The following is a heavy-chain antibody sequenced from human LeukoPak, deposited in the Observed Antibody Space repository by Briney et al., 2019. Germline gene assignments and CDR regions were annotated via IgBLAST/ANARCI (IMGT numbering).Heavy chain of an antibody. D-gene: IGHD5-18*01. Sequence: GGSLRLSCAASGFTFSDYYMSWIRQAPGKGLEWVSYISSSGSTIYYADSVKGRFIISRDNAKNSLYLQMNSLRAEDTAVYYCARTNTAMVEDYWGQGTLVTVSS. J-gene: IGHJ4*02. CDR2: ISSSGSTI. CDR3: ARTNTAMVEDY. CDR1: GFTFSDYY. V-gene: IGHV3-11*01.